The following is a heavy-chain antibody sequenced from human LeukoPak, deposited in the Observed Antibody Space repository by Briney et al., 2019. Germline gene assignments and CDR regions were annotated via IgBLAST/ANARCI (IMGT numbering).Heavy chain of an antibody. V-gene: IGHV1-8*01. D-gene: IGHD3-10*01. CDR3: ARGGYYYGSAPRVGMDV. J-gene: IGHJ6*02. Sequence: GASVKVSCKTSGYTFTSYYINWVRQATGQGLEWMGWMNPHSGDADYAQNFQGRVTMTRSTSITTAYMELSSLTSEDTAVYYCARGGYYYGSAPRVGMDVWGQGTTVTVSS. CDR1: GYTFTSYY. CDR2: MNPHSGDA.